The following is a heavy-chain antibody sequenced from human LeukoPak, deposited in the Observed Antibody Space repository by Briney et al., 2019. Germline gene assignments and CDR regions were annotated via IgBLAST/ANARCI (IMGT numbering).Heavy chain of an antibody. CDR1: GGSISSGDYY. CDR2: IYYSGST. J-gene: IGHJ5*02. V-gene: IGHV4-30-4*01. Sequence: SQTLSLTCTVSGGSISSGDYYWSWIRQPPGEGLEWIGYIYYSGSTYYNPSLKSRVTISVDTSKNQFSLKLSSVTAADTAVYYCARTSYYDSSGYYRTIGNWFDPWGQGTLVTVSS. D-gene: IGHD3-22*01. CDR3: ARTSYYDSSGYYRTIGNWFDP.